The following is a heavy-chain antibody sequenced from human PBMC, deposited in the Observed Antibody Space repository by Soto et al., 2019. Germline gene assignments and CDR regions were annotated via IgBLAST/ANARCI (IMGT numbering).Heavy chain of an antibody. CDR2: ISYDGSNK. Sequence: GESLRLSCAASGFTFSSYGMHWVRQAPGKGLEWVAVISYDGSNKYYADSVKGRFTISRDNSKNTLYLQMNSLRAEDTAVYYCAKQLRFLEWLGSPNWFDPWGQGTLVTVSA. D-gene: IGHD3-3*01. CDR1: GFTFSSYG. J-gene: IGHJ5*02. CDR3: AKQLRFLEWLGSPNWFDP. V-gene: IGHV3-30*18.